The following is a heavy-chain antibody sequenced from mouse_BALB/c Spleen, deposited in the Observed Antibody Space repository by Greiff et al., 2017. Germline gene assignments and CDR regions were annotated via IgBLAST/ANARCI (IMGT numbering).Heavy chain of an antibody. CDR2: IDPFNGGT. D-gene: IGHD1-1*01. V-gene: IGHV1-28*01. J-gene: IGHJ2*01. CDR3: ARTTVKYFDY. Sequence: VQLQQSGPELMNPGASVKISCKASGYSFTSYYMHWVKQSHGKSLEWIGYIDPFNGGTSYNQKFKGKATLTVDKSSSTAYMHLSSLTSEDSAVYYCARTTVKYFDYWGQGTTLTVSS. CDR1: GYSFTSYY.